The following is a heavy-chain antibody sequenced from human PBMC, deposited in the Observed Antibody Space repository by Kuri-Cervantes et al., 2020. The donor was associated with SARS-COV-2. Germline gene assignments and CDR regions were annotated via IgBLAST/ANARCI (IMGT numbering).Heavy chain of an antibody. D-gene: IGHD6-6*01. CDR2: INSNSGGT. CDR3: TRDGGIAARSDY. Sequence: ASVKVSCKASGYTFTGYYIHWVRQAPGQGLEWMGWINSNSGGTNYAQKFQGRVTVTSDTSISTAYMELSGLRSDDTAVYYCTRDGGIAARSDYWGQGTLVTVSS. J-gene: IGHJ4*02. CDR1: GYTFTGYY. V-gene: IGHV1-2*02.